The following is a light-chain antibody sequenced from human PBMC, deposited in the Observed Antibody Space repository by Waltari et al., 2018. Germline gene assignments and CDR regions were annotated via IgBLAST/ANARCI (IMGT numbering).Light chain of an antibody. Sequence: DVVMTQSPLSLPVTLGQPASISCRSSQSLVHSDGKTYLNWFHQRPGQSPRRLIYKVSNRDAGVPDRFSGSGSGTDFTLKISRVEAEDVGVYYCMQGTHWPIHFGPGTKVDIK. CDR1: QSLVHSDGKTY. CDR2: KVS. J-gene: IGKJ3*01. CDR3: MQGTHWPIH. V-gene: IGKV2-30*02.